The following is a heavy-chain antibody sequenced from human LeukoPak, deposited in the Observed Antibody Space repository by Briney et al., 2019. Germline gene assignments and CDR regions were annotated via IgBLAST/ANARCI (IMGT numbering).Heavy chain of an antibody. D-gene: IGHD3-3*01. CDR1: GFTFSTYT. J-gene: IGHJ3*02. CDR3: ARVGGGYDFWSGYLHAFDI. Sequence: PGGSLRLSCAASGFTFSTYTVNWVRQAPGKGLEWVSSISSAGSYIFYADSMKGRFTISRDNAKNSLYLQMNSLRGEDTAVYHCARVGGGYDFWSGYLHAFDIWGQGTMVAVSS. V-gene: IGHV3-21*01. CDR2: ISSAGSYI.